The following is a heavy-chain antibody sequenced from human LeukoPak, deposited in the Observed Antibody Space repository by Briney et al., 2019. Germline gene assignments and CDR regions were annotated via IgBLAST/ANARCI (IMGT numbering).Heavy chain of an antibody. D-gene: IGHD4-17*01. CDR1: GGSISSSNW. Sequence: SETLSLTCAVSGGSISSSNWWGWVRQPPGKGLEWIGEIYHSGSSYYNPSLKSRVTISVDTSKNQFSLKLSSVTAADTAVYYCAILNYGDSDRYFDYWGQGTLVTVSS. CDR2: IYHSGSS. J-gene: IGHJ4*02. CDR3: AILNYGDSDRYFDY. V-gene: IGHV4-4*02.